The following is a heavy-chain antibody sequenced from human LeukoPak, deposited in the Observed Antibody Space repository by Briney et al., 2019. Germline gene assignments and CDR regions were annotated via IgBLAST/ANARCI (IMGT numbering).Heavy chain of an antibody. V-gene: IGHV4-34*01. J-gene: IGHJ4*02. D-gene: IGHD3-10*01. CDR3: ARGLYGSGSLTPEGLWY. CDR2: INHSGST. CDR1: GGSFSGYY. Sequence: PSETLPLTCAVYGGSFSGYYWSWIRQPPGKGLEWIGEINHSGSTNYNPSLKSRVTISVDTSKNQFSLKLSSVTAADTAVYYCARGLYGSGSLTPEGLWYWGQGTLVTVSS.